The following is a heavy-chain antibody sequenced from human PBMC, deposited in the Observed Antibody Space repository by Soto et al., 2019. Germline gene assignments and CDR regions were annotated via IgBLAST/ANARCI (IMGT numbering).Heavy chain of an antibody. CDR3: ARDYDSSGAPRYYFGY. D-gene: IGHD3-22*01. CDR1: GFTFSSYG. Sequence: QVQLVESGGGVVQPGRSLRLSCAASGFTFSSYGMHWVRQAPGKGLEWVAVIWYDGSNKYYADSGKGRFTISRDNSKNXLYLQMKSLRAADTAGYYCARDYDSSGAPRYYFGYWGQGTLVTVSS. CDR2: IWYDGSNK. V-gene: IGHV3-33*01. J-gene: IGHJ4*02.